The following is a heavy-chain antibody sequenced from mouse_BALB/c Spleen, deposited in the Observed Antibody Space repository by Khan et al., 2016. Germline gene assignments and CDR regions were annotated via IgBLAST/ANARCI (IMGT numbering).Heavy chain of an antibody. CDR1: GYAFTIYG. Sequence: QIQLVQSGPELKKPGETVKISCKASGYAFTIYGMNWVKQAPGKGLKWMGWINTYTGKPIYADDFKGRFAFSLESSANTAYLQINNLKNEDTATYFCARQGKYVDWAYCFDYWVQGTTLAVS. D-gene: IGHD2-10*02. V-gene: IGHV9-3-1*01. CDR3: ARQGKYVDWAYCFDY. J-gene: IGHJ2*01. CDR2: INTYTGKP.